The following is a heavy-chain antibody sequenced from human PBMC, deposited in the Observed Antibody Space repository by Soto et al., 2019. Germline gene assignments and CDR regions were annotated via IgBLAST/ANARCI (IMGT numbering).Heavy chain of an antibody. V-gene: IGHV1-18*04. CDR2: ISAYNGNT. D-gene: IGHD6-13*01. CDR1: GYTFTSYG. Sequence: QVQLVQSGAEVKKPGASVKVSCKASGYTFTSYGINWVRQAPGQGLEWMGWISAYNGNTNCAQKLQGRVTMTSDTSTSKAHMYLRSLRSDGTAVYYCARADGIGAAAVFDPCGQGSLVTVSS. J-gene: IGHJ5*02. CDR3: ARADGIGAAAVFDP.